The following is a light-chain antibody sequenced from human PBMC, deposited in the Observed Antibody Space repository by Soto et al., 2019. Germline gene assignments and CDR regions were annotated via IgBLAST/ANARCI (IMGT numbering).Light chain of an antibody. V-gene: IGKV3-11*01. CDR3: QQRSNWPIT. Sequence: EIVWTQSPATLSLSPGERATLSCRTSQSVSSYFAWYQQKPGRAPRLLIYDASNRATGIPARFIGSGSGTDFTLTISSLEPEDFAVYYCQQRSNWPITFGQGTRLEIK. CDR2: DAS. CDR1: QSVSSY. J-gene: IGKJ5*01.